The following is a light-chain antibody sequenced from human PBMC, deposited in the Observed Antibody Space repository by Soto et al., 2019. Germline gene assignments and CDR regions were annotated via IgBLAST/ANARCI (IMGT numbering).Light chain of an antibody. J-gene: IGLJ2*01. V-gene: IGLV2-14*01. CDR2: EVT. CDR1: SSDVGGYNY. Sequence: QSVLTQPASVSGSLGQSITISCTGTSSDVGGYNYVSCYQQYPGKDSIVVIFEVTNRPSGVSSRFSGAKSGNTASLTVSGVQAEDEGDYYCSSYTSSSTVLFGGGTKVTVL. CDR3: SSYTSSSTVL.